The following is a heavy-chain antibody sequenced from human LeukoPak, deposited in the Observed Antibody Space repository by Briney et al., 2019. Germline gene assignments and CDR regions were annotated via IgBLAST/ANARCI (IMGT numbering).Heavy chain of an antibody. V-gene: IGHV3-53*01. J-gene: IGHJ4*02. Sequence: TGGSLRLSCAGSGFSVSNYYMSWVRQAPGKGLEWVSLIRDSGETFYADSVKGRFTISRDNAKNSLYLQMNSLRAEDTAVYYCVRGSSYYYDSSGYLGWGQGTLVTVSS. D-gene: IGHD3-22*01. CDR2: IRDSGET. CDR1: GFSVSNYY. CDR3: VRGSSYYYDSSGYLG.